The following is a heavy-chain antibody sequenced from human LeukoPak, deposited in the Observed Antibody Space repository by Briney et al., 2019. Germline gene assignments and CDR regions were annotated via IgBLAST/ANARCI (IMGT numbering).Heavy chain of an antibody. CDR3: ARDAEGAFDI. CDR1: GASISGSDW. Sequence: PSETLSLTCAVSGASISGSDWWSWVRQPPGKGLEWIGEIYHSGSTNYNSSLKSRVTISVDTSKNQFSLKLSSVTAADTAVYYCARDAEGAFDIWGQGTMVTVSS. CDR2: IYHSGST. V-gene: IGHV4-4*02. J-gene: IGHJ3*02.